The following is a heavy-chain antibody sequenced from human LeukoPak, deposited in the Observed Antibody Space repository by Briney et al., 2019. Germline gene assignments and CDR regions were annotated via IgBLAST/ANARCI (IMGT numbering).Heavy chain of an antibody. Sequence: SETLSLTXTVSGGSIGSYYWSWIRQPAGKGLEWIGRIYTSGSTNDNPSLKSRVTMSVDTSKNQFSLKLSSVTAADTAVYYCARGGSLDIVVVPAAMPAATMYCGGDCFDYWGQGALVTVSS. D-gene: IGHD2-2*03. CDR3: ARGGSLDIVVVPAAMPAATMYCGGDCFDY. J-gene: IGHJ4*02. V-gene: IGHV4-4*07. CDR2: IYTSGST. CDR1: GGSIGSYY.